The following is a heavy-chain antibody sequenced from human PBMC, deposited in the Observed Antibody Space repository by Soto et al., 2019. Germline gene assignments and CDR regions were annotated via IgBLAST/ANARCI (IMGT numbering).Heavy chain of an antibody. Sequence: GGSLRLSCAASGFTFSSYGMHWVRQAPGKGLEWVAVISYDGSNKYYADSVKGRFTISRDNSKNTLYLQMNSLRAEDTAVYYCAKDREIFGAGPWYYGMDVRGQGTTVTVSS. CDR3: AKDREIFGAGPWYYGMDV. D-gene: IGHD3-3*01. CDR2: ISYDGSNK. J-gene: IGHJ6*02. CDR1: GFTFSSYG. V-gene: IGHV3-30*18.